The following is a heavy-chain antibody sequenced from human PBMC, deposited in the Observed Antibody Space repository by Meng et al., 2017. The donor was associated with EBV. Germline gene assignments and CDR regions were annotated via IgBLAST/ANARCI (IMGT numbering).Heavy chain of an antibody. J-gene: IGHJ4*02. CDR3: AHVAYRRGISYFDS. CDR2: VYWDNDA. Sequence: TLMVSAPYPLTPPHTSPITPLVPEYSPTPRAIGMCCIRQPPGKPLECLTPVYWDNDARYSTFLRNRLSITNDTSKNQVVLRLTNMDPVDSGTYYCAHVAYRRGISYFDSWGQGILVTVSS. D-gene: IGHD3-10*01. CDR1: EYSPTPRAIG. V-gene: IGHV2-5*02.